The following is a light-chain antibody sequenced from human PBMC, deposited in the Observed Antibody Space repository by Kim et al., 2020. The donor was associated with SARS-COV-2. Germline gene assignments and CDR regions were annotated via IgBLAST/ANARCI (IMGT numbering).Light chain of an antibody. CDR1: KLVNKY. V-gene: IGLV3-1*01. Sequence: SYELTQPPSVSVSPGQTASITCSGDKLVNKYASWYQQKPGQSPVLVIYQDRKRPSGIPERFSGSNSGNTATLTISGTQAMDEADYYCQAWDSSSVVFGGGTKLTVL. CDR3: QAWDSSSVV. J-gene: IGLJ2*01. CDR2: QDR.